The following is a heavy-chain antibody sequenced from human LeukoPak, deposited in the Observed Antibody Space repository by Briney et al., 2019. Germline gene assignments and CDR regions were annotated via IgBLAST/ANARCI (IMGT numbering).Heavy chain of an antibody. CDR2: ISGSGGST. CDR3: ARDLGSGWYLKDY. D-gene: IGHD6-19*01. CDR1: GFTFSSYA. V-gene: IGHV3-23*01. J-gene: IGHJ4*02. Sequence: GGSLRLSCAASGFTFSSYAMSWVRQAPGKGLEWVSAISGSGGSTYYTDSVKGRFTISRDNSKNSLYLQMNSLRSEDTAVYYCARDLGSGWYLKDYWGQGTLVTVSS.